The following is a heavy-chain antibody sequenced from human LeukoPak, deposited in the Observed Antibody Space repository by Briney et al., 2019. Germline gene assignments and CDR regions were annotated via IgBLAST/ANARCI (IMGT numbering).Heavy chain of an antibody. CDR2: ISGSGGST. D-gene: IGHD3-22*01. CDR3: AKDPSPIPAYYYDSSGFGY. CDR1: GLTFSSYA. V-gene: IGHV3-23*01. J-gene: IGHJ4*02. Sequence: GGSLRLSCAASGLTFSSYAMSWVRQAPGKGLEWVSAISGSGGSTYYADSVKGRFTISRDNSKNTLYLQMNSLRAEDTAVYYCAKDPSPIPAYYYDSSGFGYWGQGTLVTVSS.